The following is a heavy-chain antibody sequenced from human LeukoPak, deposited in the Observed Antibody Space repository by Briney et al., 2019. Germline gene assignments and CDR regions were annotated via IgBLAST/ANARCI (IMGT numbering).Heavy chain of an antibody. Sequence: SETLSLTCTVSGGSISSYYWSWIRQPPGKGLEWIGYIYYSGSTNYNPSLKSRVTISVDTSKNQFSLKLSSVTAADTAVYYCASSRVGATLYGMDVWGQGTTVTVPS. CDR2: IYYSGST. CDR3: ASSRVGATLYGMDV. CDR1: GGSISSYY. D-gene: IGHD1-26*01. V-gene: IGHV4-59*01. J-gene: IGHJ6*02.